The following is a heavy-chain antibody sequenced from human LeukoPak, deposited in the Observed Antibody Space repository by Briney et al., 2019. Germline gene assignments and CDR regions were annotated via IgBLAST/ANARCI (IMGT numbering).Heavy chain of an antibody. J-gene: IGHJ5*02. CDR2: ISSSGSTI. Sequence: GGSLRLSCAASGFTFSDYYMSWIRQAPGKGLEWVSYISSSGSTIYYADSVKGRFTISRDNAKNSLYLQMNSLRAEDTAVYYCARRGPGYSSSANWFDPWGQGTLVTVSS. CDR3: ARRGPGYSSSANWFDP. CDR1: GFTFSDYY. V-gene: IGHV3-11*04. D-gene: IGHD6-13*01.